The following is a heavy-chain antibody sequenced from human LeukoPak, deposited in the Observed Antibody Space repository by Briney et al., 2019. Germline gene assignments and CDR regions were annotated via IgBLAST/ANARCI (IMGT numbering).Heavy chain of an antibody. CDR2: INSDGSST. CDR1: GFTFSSYW. Sequence: PGGSLRLSCAASGFTFSSYWMHWVRQAPGKGLVWVSRINSDGSSTSYADSVKGRFTISSDNAKNTLYLQMNSLRAEDTAVYYCARRYSGSYYDFDYWGQGTLVTVSS. CDR3: ARRYSGSYYDFDY. J-gene: IGHJ4*02. D-gene: IGHD1-26*01. V-gene: IGHV3-74*01.